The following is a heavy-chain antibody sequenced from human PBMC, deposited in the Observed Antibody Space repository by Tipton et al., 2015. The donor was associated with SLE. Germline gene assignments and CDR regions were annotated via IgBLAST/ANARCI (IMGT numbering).Heavy chain of an antibody. J-gene: IGHJ4*02. Sequence: TLSLTCAVYGGSFSGYYWRWIRQPPGKGLEWIGEINHSGSTNYNPSLKSRVTISVDTSKNQFSLKLSSVTAADTAVYYCARGGPRGFWVIAIQARYFDYWGQGTLVTVSS. V-gene: IGHV4-34*01. CDR2: INHSGST. CDR3: ARGGPRGFWVIAIQARYFDY. D-gene: IGHD2-21*01. CDR1: GGSFSGYY.